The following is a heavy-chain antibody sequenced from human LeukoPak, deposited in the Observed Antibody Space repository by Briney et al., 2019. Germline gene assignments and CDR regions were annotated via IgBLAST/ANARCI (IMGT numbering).Heavy chain of an antibody. V-gene: IGHV3-30*18. CDR1: GFTFSSYG. Sequence: GGSLRLSCAASGFTFSSYGMHWVRQAPGKGLEWVAVTSYDGSNKYYADSVKGRFTISRDNSKNTLYLQMNSLRAEDTAVYYCAKGVAYSSGWYGGNWFDPWGQGTLVTVSS. J-gene: IGHJ5*02. D-gene: IGHD6-19*01. CDR2: TSYDGSNK. CDR3: AKGVAYSSGWYGGNWFDP.